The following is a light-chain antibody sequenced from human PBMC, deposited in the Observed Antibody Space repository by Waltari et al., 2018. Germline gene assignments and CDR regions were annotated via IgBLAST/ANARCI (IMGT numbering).Light chain of an antibody. J-gene: IGKJ1*01. Sequence: EIVLTQSPGTLSLSPGERVTLSCRASQSVTNNYLAWVQPKRGLAPRALIYGASSRASGVPDRFSGSGSGTDFTLTISRLEPEDFAVYYCQQYGTSLSTFGQGTRVEIK. CDR1: QSVTNNY. CDR3: QQYGTSLST. CDR2: GAS. V-gene: IGKV3-20*01.